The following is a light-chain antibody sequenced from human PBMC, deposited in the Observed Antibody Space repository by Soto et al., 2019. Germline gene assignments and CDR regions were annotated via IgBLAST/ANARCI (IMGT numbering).Light chain of an antibody. J-gene: IGLJ3*02. V-gene: IGLV2-14*01. Sequence: QSALTQPASVSGSPGQSITISCTATGTDFVNFNYVSWYQHHPGKVPKLIIYEVGNRPSGVSNRFSGSKSGSAASLAISGLQSEDEADYYCAAWDDSLNGHWVFGGGTKLTVL. CDR2: EVG. CDR1: GTDFVNFNY. CDR3: AAWDDSLNGHWV.